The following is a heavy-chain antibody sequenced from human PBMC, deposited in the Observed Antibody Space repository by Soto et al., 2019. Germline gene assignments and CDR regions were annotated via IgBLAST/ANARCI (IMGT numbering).Heavy chain of an antibody. Sequence: ASEALSLTWAGSGGFLSSGGYPWSRIRLAPRKGPEWIGYIYDSGSTYYNPSLKSRVTITLDKSKNQFSLKLNSVTAADTAVYYCARALIFGVVINNWFDPWGPGTLVTVSS. CDR2: IYDSGST. V-gene: IGHV4-30-2*01. D-gene: IGHD3-3*01. CDR1: GGFLSSGGYP. J-gene: IGHJ5*02. CDR3: ARALIFGVVINNWFDP.